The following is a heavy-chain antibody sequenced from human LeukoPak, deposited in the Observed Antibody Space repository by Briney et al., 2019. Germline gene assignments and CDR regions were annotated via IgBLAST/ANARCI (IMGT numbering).Heavy chain of an antibody. D-gene: IGHD3-22*01. Sequence: PGRSLRLSCAASGFTFSSYGMHWVRQAPGKGLEWLSTIVGSGGATYYADSVKGRFTISRDNSKNTLYLQMHSLRAEDTAVYYCAKDGFDYYDSSGYSYFHYWGQGTLVTVSS. V-gene: IGHV3-23*01. CDR1: GFTFSSYG. CDR2: IVGSGGAT. CDR3: AKDGFDYYDSSGYSYFHY. J-gene: IGHJ4*02.